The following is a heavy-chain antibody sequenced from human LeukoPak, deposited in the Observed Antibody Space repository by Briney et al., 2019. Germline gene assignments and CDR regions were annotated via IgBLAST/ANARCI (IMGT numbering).Heavy chain of an antibody. J-gene: IGHJ4*02. Sequence: SETLSLTCTVSGGSISSYYWSWIRQPPGKGLEWIGYIYYSGSTNYNPSLKSRVTVSVDTSKNQFSLKLTSVTAADTAVYYCAREVVAAAGTVDYWGQGTLVTVSS. CDR1: GGSISSYY. D-gene: IGHD6-13*01. V-gene: IGHV4-59*01. CDR2: IYYSGST. CDR3: AREVVAAAGTVDY.